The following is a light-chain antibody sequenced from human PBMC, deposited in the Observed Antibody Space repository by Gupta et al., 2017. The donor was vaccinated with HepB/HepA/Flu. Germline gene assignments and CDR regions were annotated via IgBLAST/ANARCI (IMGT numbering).Light chain of an antibody. Sequence: DISMTPTPSPLSASVGDRVTISCRASQTISGSVNWYQQKPGKAPELLVYLVTILQSGVPSRFSGSASGAEFTLTIASLQPEDFATYYCQQDNSCSLTFGGGTKVEIK. CDR2: LVT. V-gene: IGKV1-39*01. CDR3: QQDNSCSLT. CDR1: QTISGS. J-gene: IGKJ4*01.